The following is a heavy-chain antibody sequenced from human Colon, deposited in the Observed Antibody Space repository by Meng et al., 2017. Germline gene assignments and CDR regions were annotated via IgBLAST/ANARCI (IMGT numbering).Heavy chain of an antibody. J-gene: IGHJ5*02. CDR1: GGSFSGYY. D-gene: IGHD5-12*01. Sequence: QVYLQQCGVGLLKPSATLSLTCAVYGGSFSGYYWSWIRQPPGKGLEWIGEINHSGSTNYNPSLKSRVTISVDTSKNQFSLKLSSVTAADTAVYYCARGRYSGYLPWGQGTLVTVSS. CDR3: ARGRYSGYLP. V-gene: IGHV4-34*01. CDR2: INHSGST.